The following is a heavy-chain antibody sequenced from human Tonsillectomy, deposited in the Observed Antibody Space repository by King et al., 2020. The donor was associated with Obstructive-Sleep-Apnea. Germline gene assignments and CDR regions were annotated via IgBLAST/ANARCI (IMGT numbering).Heavy chain of an antibody. CDR3: ARLVTNSDAFDI. CDR2: IDPSDSYT. D-gene: IGHD4-23*01. V-gene: IGHV5-10-1*03. J-gene: IGHJ3*02. Sequence: VQLVESGAEVKKPGESLRISCKGSGYSLTSYWISWVRQMPGKGLQWMGRIDPSDSYTNYSPSFQGHVTISADKSISTAYLQWSSPKASDTAMYYCARLVTNSDAFDIWGQGTMVTVSS. CDR1: GYSLTSYW.